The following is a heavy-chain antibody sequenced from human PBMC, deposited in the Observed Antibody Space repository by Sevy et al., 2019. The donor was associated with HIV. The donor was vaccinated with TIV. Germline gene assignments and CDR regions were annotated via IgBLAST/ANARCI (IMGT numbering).Heavy chain of an antibody. D-gene: IGHD3-9*01. V-gene: IGHV3-49*03. Sequence: GGSLRLSCTASGFTFGDYAMSWFRQAPGKGLEWVGFIRSKAYGGKTEYAASVKGRFTISRDDSKSIAYLQMNSLKTEDTAVYYCTRDRYFDWLPPGGMDVWGQGTTVTVSS. CDR3: TRDRYFDWLPPGGMDV. CDR2: IRSKAYGGKT. CDR1: GFTFGDYA. J-gene: IGHJ6*02.